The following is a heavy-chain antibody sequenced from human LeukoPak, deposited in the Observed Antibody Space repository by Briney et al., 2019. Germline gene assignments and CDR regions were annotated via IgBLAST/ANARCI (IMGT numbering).Heavy chain of an antibody. J-gene: IGHJ4*02. CDR1: GGSVNTYY. CDR2: ISITEGT. D-gene: IGHD6-19*01. CDR3: ARLRRDINDWYADDC. V-gene: IGHV4-4*07. Sequence: SETLSLTCSVSGGSVNTYYWSWIRQSAGKGLEWIGRISITEGTNYNPSLKSRVSMSVDASKNQVSLKLGSVTAADTAVYYCARLRRDINDWYADDCWGQGALVTVSS.